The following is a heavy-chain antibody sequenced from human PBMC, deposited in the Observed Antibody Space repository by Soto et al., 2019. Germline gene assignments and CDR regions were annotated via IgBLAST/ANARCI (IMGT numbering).Heavy chain of an antibody. CDR2: INGSGGNT. V-gene: IGHV3-23*01. Sequence: EVQLSESGGGLVHPGGSLRLSCAVSVFTFSSYTMGWVRQAPGKGLKWVSDINGSGGNTYYIDSVKGRFTISRDNSKNTLYLQMNSLRAEDTAVCYCAKAATVVGSAYDIWGQGTMVTVSS. J-gene: IGHJ3*02. CDR1: VFTFSSYT. D-gene: IGHD2-15*01. CDR3: AKAATVVGSAYDI.